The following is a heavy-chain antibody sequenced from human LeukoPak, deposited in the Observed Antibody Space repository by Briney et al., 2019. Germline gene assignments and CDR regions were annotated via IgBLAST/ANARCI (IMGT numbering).Heavy chain of an antibody. CDR2: ISGSCDST. J-gene: IGHJ4*02. V-gene: IGHV3-23*01. D-gene: IGHD3-9*01. CDR1: GFTFSSYA. Sequence: GGSLRLSCAASGFTFSSYAMSWVRQAPGKGLEWVSTISGSCDSTFYAGSVKGRFTISRDNSKNTLYLQMNSLRAEDTAVYFCAKNYKYILTGYYSDSWGQGTLVTVSS. CDR3: AKNYKYILTGYYSDS.